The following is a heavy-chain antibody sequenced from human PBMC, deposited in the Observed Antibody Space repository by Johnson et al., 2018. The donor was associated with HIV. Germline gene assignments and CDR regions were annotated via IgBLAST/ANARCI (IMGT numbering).Heavy chain of an antibody. CDR2: IKQDGSEK. D-gene: IGHD5-18*01. V-gene: IGHV3-7*04. Sequence: VQLVESGGGLVQPGRSLRLSCAASGFTFSSYCMHWVRQAPGKGLEWVANIKQDGSEKYYVDSVKGRFTISRDNAKNSLYLQMNSLRAEDTAVYYCARGDTAMGYDAFDIWGQGTMVTVSS. CDR1: GFTFSSYC. J-gene: IGHJ3*02. CDR3: ARGDTAMGYDAFDI.